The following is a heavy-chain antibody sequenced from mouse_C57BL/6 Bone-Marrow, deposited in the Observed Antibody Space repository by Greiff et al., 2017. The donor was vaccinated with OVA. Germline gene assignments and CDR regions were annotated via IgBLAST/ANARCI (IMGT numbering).Heavy chain of an antibody. CDR2: INPSNGGT. D-gene: IGHD2-3*01. CDR3: ANPGYYFSPWFAY. CDR1: GYTFTSYW. J-gene: IGHJ3*01. V-gene: IGHV1-53*01. Sequence: QVQLQQPGTELVKPGASVKLSCKASGYTFTSYWMHWVKQRPGQGLEWIGNINPSNGGTNYNEKFKSKATLTVDKSSSTAYMQLSSLTSEDSAVYDGANPGYYFSPWFAYWGKGTLVTVSA.